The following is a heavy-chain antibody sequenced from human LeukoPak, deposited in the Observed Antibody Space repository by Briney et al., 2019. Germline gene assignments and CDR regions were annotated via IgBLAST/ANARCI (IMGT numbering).Heavy chain of an antibody. J-gene: IGHJ4*02. CDR2: ISYDGSNK. CDR1: GFTFSSYA. V-gene: IGHV3-30*04. D-gene: IGHD3-22*01. Sequence: GGSLRLSCAASGFTFSSYAMHWVRQAPGKGLEWVAVISYDGSNKYYADSVKGRFTISRDNSKNTLYLQMNSLRAEDTAVYYCARAYYGSSGWDFFDYWGQGTLVTVSS. CDR3: ARAYYGSSGWDFFDY.